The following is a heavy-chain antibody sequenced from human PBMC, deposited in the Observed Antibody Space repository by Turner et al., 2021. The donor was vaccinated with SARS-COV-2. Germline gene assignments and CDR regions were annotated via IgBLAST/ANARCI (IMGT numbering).Heavy chain of an antibody. CDR1: GFTFSSYS. V-gene: IGHV3-21*01. Sequence: EVQLVEPGGGLVKPGGSLKLSCAASGFTFSSYSMNWVRQAPGKGLEWVSSITGSSGYIYYEDSVKGRFTISRDNAKTSLYLQMNSLRAEDTAVYYCARVFPTDSSVWYRYYYYYGMDVWGQGTTVTVSS. CDR2: ITGSSGYI. CDR3: ARVFPTDSSVWYRYYYYYGMDV. D-gene: IGHD6-19*01. J-gene: IGHJ6*02.